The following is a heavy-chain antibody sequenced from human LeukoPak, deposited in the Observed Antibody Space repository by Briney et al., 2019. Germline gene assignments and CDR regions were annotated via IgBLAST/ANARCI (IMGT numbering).Heavy chain of an antibody. J-gene: IGHJ3*02. CDR1: GYTFTGYY. V-gene: IGHV1-2*02. D-gene: IGHD3-10*01. Sequence: ASVKVSCKASGYTFTGYYMHWVRQAPGQGLEWMGWIYPNSGGTNYAQKFQGRVTMTRDTSISTAYMELSRLRSDDTAVYYCARSRLRFGVGAFDIWGQGTMVTVSS. CDR3: ARSRLRFGVGAFDI. CDR2: IYPNSGGT.